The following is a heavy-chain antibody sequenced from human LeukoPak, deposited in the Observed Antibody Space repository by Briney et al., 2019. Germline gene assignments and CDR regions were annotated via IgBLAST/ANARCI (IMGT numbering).Heavy chain of an antibody. V-gene: IGHV1-69*01. CDR2: IIPIFGTA. Sequence: SVKVSCKASGGTFSSYAISWVRQAPGQGLEWMGGIIPIFGTANYAQTFQGRVTITADESTSTAYMELSSLRSEDTAVYYCARHPPHVVVTALRSFDIWGQGTMVTVSS. CDR3: ARHPPHVVVTALRSFDI. CDR1: GGTFSSYA. J-gene: IGHJ3*02. D-gene: IGHD2-21*02.